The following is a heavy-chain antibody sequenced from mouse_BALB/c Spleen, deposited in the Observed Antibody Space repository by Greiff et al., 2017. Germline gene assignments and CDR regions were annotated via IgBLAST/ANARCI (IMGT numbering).Heavy chain of an antibody. J-gene: IGHJ4*01. CDR2: IWAGGST. V-gene: IGHV2-9*02. CDR1: GFSLTSYG. CDR3: ARVDYYAMDY. Sequence: VQLVESGPGLVAPSQSLSITCTVSGFSLTSYGVHWVRQPPGKGLEWLGVIWAGGSTNYNSALMSRLSISKDNSKSQVFLKMNSLQTDDTAMYYCARVDYYAMDYWGQGTSVTVSS.